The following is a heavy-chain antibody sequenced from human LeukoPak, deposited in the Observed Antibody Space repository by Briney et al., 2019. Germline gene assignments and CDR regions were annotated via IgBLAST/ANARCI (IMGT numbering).Heavy chain of an antibody. V-gene: IGHV4-4*09. Sequence: SETLSLTCTVSGGSISSYYWSWIRQPPGKGLEWIGYIYTSGSTNYNPSLKGRVTISVDTSKNQFSLKLSSVAAADTAVYYCACVSFRYCSGGRYCPPTSAGGNWFDPWGQGTLVTVSS. CDR2: IYTSGST. CDR1: GGSISSYY. J-gene: IGHJ5*02. D-gene: IGHD2-15*01. CDR3: ACVSFRYCSGGRYCPPTSAGGNWFDP.